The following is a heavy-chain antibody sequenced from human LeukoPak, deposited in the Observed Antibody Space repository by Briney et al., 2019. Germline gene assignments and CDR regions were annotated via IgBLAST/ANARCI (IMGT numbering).Heavy chain of an antibody. V-gene: IGHV3-23*01. Sequence: GGSLRLSCAASGFTFSSYAISWVRQAPGKGLEWVSAISGSGGSTYYADSVKGRFTISRDNSKNTLYLQMNGLRAEDTAVYYCAKDSYIVVVVAAIFDYWGQGTLVTVSS. CDR2: ISGSGGST. D-gene: IGHD2-15*01. CDR1: GFTFSSYA. CDR3: AKDSYIVVVVAAIFDY. J-gene: IGHJ4*02.